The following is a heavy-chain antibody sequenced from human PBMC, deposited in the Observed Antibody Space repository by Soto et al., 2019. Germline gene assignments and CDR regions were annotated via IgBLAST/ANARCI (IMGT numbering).Heavy chain of an antibody. CDR2: IDPRDSYV. J-gene: IGHJ5*02. CDR3: ARLFCSTTTCDSWFDP. Sequence: PGESLKISCTGFGYTFTTFWVTWVRQMPGKGLEWMGRIDPRDSYVNYSPSFQGHVPSSVDKSISTAYLQWGSLKASGTAVYYCARLFCSTTTCDSWFDPWGQGTLVTVSS. V-gene: IGHV5-10-1*01. D-gene: IGHD2-2*01. CDR1: GYTFTTFW.